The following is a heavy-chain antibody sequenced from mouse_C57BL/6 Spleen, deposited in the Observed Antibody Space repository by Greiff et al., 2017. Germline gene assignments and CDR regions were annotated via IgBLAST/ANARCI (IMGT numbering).Heavy chain of an antibody. V-gene: IGHV1-69*01. CDR1: GYTFTSYW. D-gene: IGHD2-5*01. CDR3: ARKGDSNYQQGIMDY. J-gene: IGHJ4*01. CDR2: IDPSDSYT. Sequence: QVQLQQPGAELVMPGASVKLSCKASGYTFTSYWMHWVKQRPGQGLEWIGEIDPSDSYTNYTQKFQGKSTLTVDKSSSTAYMQLSSLTSEDSAVYYCARKGDSNYQQGIMDYWGQGTSVTVSS.